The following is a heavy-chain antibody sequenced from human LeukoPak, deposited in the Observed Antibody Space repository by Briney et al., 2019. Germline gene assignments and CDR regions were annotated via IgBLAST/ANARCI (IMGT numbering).Heavy chain of an antibody. J-gene: IGHJ4*02. CDR2: ITGGGSGI. Sequence: GASLRLSCAASGFTFSNYAMSWVRQAPGKGLEWVSAITGGGSGIYYADSMRSRFTISRDNSKNTLYLQINSLRAEDTAVYYCAKWGDYDVLTGYYVSDYWGQGTLVTVSS. V-gene: IGHV3-23*01. D-gene: IGHD3-9*01. CDR1: GFTFSNYA. CDR3: AKWGDYDVLTGYYVSDY.